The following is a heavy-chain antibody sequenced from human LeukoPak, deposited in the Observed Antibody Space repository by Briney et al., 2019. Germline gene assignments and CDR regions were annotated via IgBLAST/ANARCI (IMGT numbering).Heavy chain of an antibody. J-gene: IGHJ4*02. V-gene: IGHV3-9*03. CDR2: IRWNSGSL. D-gene: IGHD6-19*01. CDR1: GFNFNDYA. Sequence: GGSLRLSCAASGFNFNDYAMHWVRQAPGKGLAWVSGIRWNSGSLGYAGSVKGRFTVSRDNAKNSLYLQMNSLRAEDMVLDYCVKGETAVAGGAFDYWGQGTLVTVSS. CDR3: VKGETAVAGGAFDY.